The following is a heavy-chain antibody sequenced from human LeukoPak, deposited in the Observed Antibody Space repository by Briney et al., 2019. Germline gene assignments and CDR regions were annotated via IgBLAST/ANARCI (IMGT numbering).Heavy chain of an antibody. CDR3: ARDSRLYDSSGNFDY. CDR2: IKQDGSEK. D-gene: IGHD3-22*01. V-gene: IGHV3-7*01. Sequence: PGGSLRLSCAASGFTFSSYWMSWVRQAPGKGLEWVANIKQDGSEKYYVDSVKGRFTISRDNAKNSLYLQMNSLRAEDTAVYYCARDSRLYDSSGNFDYWGQGTLVTASS. CDR1: GFTFSSYW. J-gene: IGHJ4*02.